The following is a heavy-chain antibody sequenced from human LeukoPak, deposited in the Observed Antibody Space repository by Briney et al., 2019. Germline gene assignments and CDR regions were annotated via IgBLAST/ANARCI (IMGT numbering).Heavy chain of an antibody. J-gene: IGHJ6*03. CDR1: GYTFTSYA. Sequence: ASVKVSCKASGYTFTSYAMNWVRQAPGQGLEWMGWINTNTGNPTYAQGFTGRFVFSLDTSVSTAYLQISSLKAEDTAVYYCARGYRSYGNYYYYYMDVWGKGTTVTISS. CDR3: ARGYRSYGNYYYYYMDV. D-gene: IGHD3-10*01. CDR2: INTNTGNP. V-gene: IGHV7-4-1*02.